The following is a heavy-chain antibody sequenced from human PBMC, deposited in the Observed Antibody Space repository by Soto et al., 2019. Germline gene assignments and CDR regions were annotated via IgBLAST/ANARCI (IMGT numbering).Heavy chain of an antibody. J-gene: IGHJ4*02. CDR3: AKTYNDATLY. CDR1: GSNFSTYS. CDR2: ISRSGEIM. V-gene: IGHV3-48*02. Sequence: GGSLRLSCADSGSNFSTYSMNWVRQAPGKGLEWVSYISRSGEIMYYADSVKGRFTISRDNAKNSLFLQMNSLRDEDTAVYYCAKTYNDATLYWGQGTLVTVSS. D-gene: IGHD3-22*01.